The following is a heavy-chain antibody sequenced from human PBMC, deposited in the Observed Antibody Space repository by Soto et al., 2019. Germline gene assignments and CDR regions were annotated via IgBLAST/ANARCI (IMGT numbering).Heavy chain of an antibody. V-gene: IGHV1-18*04. D-gene: IGHD6-19*01. CDR3: ARIGSASSGWLPEC. CDR2: INDYNGNT. Sequence: ASVKVSCKASGYTFTSNSIGWARQAPGPGLQWMGWINDYNGNTKYAQQLQGRVTLTTDTSTSTAYMDLRSLRSDDTAVYYCARIGSASSGWLPECWGRGTWVTVS. CDR1: GYTFTSNS. J-gene: IGHJ4*02.